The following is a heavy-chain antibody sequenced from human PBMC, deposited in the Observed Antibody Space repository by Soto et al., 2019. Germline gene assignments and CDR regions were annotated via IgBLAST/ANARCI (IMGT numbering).Heavy chain of an antibody. D-gene: IGHD1-1*01. J-gene: IGHJ6*02. CDR2: TYSGGST. Sequence: EVQLVESGGGLVQPGGSLRLSCAASGFTVSSNYMSWVRQAPGKGLEWVSVTYSGGSTYYADSVKGRFTISRDNSKNTLYLQMNRLRAEDTAVYYCARARNGDYYYYGMDVWGQGTTVTVSS. V-gene: IGHV3-66*01. CDR3: ARARNGDYYYYGMDV. CDR1: GFTVSSNY.